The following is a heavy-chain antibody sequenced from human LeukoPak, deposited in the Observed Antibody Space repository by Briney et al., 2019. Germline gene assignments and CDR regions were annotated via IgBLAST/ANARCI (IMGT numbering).Heavy chain of an antibody. D-gene: IGHD2-8*01. CDR1: GGSVSSGSYY. Sequence: KASETLSLTCTVSGGSVSSGSYYWSWIRQPPGKGLEWIGEINHSGSANYNPSLKSRVTISVDTSKNQFSLKRTSVTAADTAVYYCARKSPVNGVDYWGQGTLVTVSS. V-gene: IGHV4-61*01. CDR2: INHSGSA. CDR3: ARKSPVNGVDY. J-gene: IGHJ4*02.